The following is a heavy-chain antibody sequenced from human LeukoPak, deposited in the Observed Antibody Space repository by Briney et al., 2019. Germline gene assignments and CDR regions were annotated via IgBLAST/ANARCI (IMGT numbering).Heavy chain of an antibody. Sequence: GASVKVSCKASGYTFSGYYMHWVRQAPGQGLEWMGIINPSGGSTSYAQKFQGRATMTRDMSTSTVYMELSSLRSEDTAVYYCARANRFDPWGQGTLVTVSS. V-gene: IGHV1-46*01. CDR3: ARANRFDP. CDR2: INPSGGST. CDR1: GYTFSGYY. J-gene: IGHJ5*02.